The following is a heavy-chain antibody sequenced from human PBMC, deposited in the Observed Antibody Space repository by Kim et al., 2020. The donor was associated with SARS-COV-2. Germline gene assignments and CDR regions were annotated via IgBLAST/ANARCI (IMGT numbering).Heavy chain of an antibody. J-gene: IGHJ3*02. CDR2: ISAYNGNT. CDR3: ARDRHYDILTGYLDGGAFDI. V-gene: IGHV1-18*04. CDR1: GYTFTSYG. Sequence: ASVKVSCKASGYTFTSYGISWVRQAPGQGLEWMGWISAYNGNTNYAQKLQGRGTMTTDTSTSTAYMELRSLRSDDTAVYYCARDRHYDILTGYLDGGAFDIWGQGTMVTVSS. D-gene: IGHD3-9*01.